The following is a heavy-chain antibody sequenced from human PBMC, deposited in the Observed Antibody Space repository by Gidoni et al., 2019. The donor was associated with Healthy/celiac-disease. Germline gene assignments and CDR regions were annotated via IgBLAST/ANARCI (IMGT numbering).Heavy chain of an antibody. CDR3: AGRLLWFGELLAY. D-gene: IGHD3-10*01. CDR2: ISSSSSYI. CDR1: GFTFSSYS. Sequence: EVQLVASGGGLVKPGGSLRLSCAASGFTFSSYSMNWVRQAPGKGLEWVSSISSSSSYIYYADSVKGRFTISRDNAKNSLYLQMNSLRAEDTAVYYCAGRLLWFGELLAYWGQGTLVTVSS. V-gene: IGHV3-21*01. J-gene: IGHJ4*02.